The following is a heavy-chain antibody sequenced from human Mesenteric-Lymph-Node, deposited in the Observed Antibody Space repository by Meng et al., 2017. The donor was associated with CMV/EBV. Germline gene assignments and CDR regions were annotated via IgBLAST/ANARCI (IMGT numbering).Heavy chain of an antibody. D-gene: IGHD6-13*01. J-gene: IGHJ4*02. CDR1: GFTFSSYW. CDR2: IKQDGSEK. V-gene: IGHV3-7*01. Sequence: GESLKISCAASGFTFSSYWMSWVRQAPGKGLEWVANIKQDGSEKYYVDSVKGRFTISRDNAKNSLYLQMNSLRAEDTAVYYCAREGSSWFFDYWGQGTLVTVSS. CDR3: AREGSSWFFDY.